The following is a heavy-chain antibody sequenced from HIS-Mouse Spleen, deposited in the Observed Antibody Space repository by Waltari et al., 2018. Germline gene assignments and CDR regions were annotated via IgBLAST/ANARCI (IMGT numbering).Heavy chain of an antibody. D-gene: IGHD6-13*01. CDR1: GVTFTGYY. CDR3: ARVGYSSSWYFDY. Sequence: QVQLVQSGAEVKKPGASVKVPCKASGVTFTGYYRHWVLQAPGQGLEWMGWINPNSGGTNYAQKFQGRVTMTRDTSISTAYMELSRLRSDDTAVYYCARVGYSSSWYFDYWGQGTLVTVSS. V-gene: IGHV1-2*02. CDR2: INPNSGGT. J-gene: IGHJ4*02.